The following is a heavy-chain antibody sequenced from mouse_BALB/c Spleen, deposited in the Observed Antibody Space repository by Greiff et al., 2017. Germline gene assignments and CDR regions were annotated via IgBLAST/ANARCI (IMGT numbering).Heavy chain of an antibody. V-gene: IGHV5-6-3*01. CDR2: INSNGGST. J-gene: IGHJ2*01. D-gene: IGHD1-1*01. CDR1: GFTFSSYG. Sequence: VQLKQSGGGLVQPGGSLKLSCAASGFTFSSYGMSWVRQTPDKRLELVATINSNGGSTYYPDSVKGRFTISRDNAKNTLYLQMSSLKSEDTAMYYCARDHTLHYYGSSYFDYWGQGTTLTVSS. CDR3: ARDHTLHYYGSSYFDY.